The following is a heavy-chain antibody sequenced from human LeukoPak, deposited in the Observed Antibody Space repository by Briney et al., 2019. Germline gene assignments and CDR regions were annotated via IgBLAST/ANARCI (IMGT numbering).Heavy chain of an antibody. J-gene: IGHJ3*02. D-gene: IGHD3-22*01. CDR2: INSDGSTS. V-gene: IGHV3-74*03. Sequence: PGGSLRLSCAASGFTFRSYWMHWVRQAPGKGLVWVSRINSDGSTSQYVDSVKGRFTISRDNAKNTLYLQMNSLRAEDTAVYYCASSYYDSSGYYFGDAFHIWGPGTMVTVSS. CDR1: GFTFRSYW. CDR3: ASSYYDSSGYYFGDAFHI.